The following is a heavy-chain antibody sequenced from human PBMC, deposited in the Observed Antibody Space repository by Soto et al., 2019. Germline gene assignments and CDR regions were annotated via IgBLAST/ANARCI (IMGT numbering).Heavy chain of an antibody. CDR3: ARRGYYYDSMRSFDI. J-gene: IGHJ3*02. CDR2: IYYSGST. D-gene: IGHD3-22*01. CDR1: GGSIGSYY. Sequence: SETLSLSCTVSGGSIGSYYWSWIRQPPGKGLEWIGYIYYSGSTNYNPSLKSRVTISLDTSKNQVSLKLSSVTAANTAVYYCARRGYYYDSMRSFDIWGQGTMVT. V-gene: IGHV4-59*01.